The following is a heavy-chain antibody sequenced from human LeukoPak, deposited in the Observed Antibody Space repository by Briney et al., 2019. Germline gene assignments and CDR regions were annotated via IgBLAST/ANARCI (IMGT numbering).Heavy chain of an antibody. CDR1: GFTFSSYA. Sequence: GGSLRLSCAASGFTFSSYAMSWVRQAPGKGLEWVSAISGSGGSTYYADSVKGRFTIPRDNSKNTLYLQMSSLRAEDTAVYYCAKDRYFQAGRALDIWGQGTMVTVSS. CDR2: ISGSGGST. CDR3: AKDRYFQAGRALDI. D-gene: IGHD3-16*02. V-gene: IGHV3-23*01. J-gene: IGHJ3*02.